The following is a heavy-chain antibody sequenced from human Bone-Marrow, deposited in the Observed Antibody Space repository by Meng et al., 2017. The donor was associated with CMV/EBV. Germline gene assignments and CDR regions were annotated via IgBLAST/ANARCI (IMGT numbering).Heavy chain of an antibody. CDR1: GFTVSSNY. J-gene: IGHJ6*02. Sequence: LSLTCAASGFTVSSNYMSWVRQAPGKGLEWVSVIYSGGSTYYADSVKGRFTISRDNSKNTLYLQMNSLRAEDTAVYYCARDLPTYYDFWSGYYGNYYYGMDVWGQGNTVT. V-gene: IGHV3-53*01. CDR2: IYSGGST. D-gene: IGHD3-3*01. CDR3: ARDLPTYYDFWSGYYGNYYYGMDV.